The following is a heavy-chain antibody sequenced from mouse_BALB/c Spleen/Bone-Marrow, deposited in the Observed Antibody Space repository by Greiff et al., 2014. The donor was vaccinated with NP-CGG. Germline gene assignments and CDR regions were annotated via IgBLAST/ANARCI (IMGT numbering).Heavy chain of an antibody. J-gene: IGHJ3*01. V-gene: IGHV2-9*02. Sequence: QVQLKQSGPGLVAPSPSLSITCTVSGFSLNSYGVHWVRQSPGKGLEWLGIIWAGGSTNYNSALMSRLSISKDNSKSQVFLKMNSLQTDDTAMYYCARSTMITEGFAYWGQGTLVTVSA. CDR3: ARSTMITEGFAY. CDR2: IWAGGST. D-gene: IGHD2-4*01. CDR1: GFSLNSYG.